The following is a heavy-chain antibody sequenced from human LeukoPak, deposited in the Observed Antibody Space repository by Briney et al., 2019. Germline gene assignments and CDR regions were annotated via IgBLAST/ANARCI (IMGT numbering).Heavy chain of an antibody. CDR2: TSWNSGSI. D-gene: IGHD3-22*01. CDR1: GFTFDDYA. J-gene: IGHJ6*02. Sequence: GGSLRLSCAASGFTFDDYAMHWVRQAPGKGLEWVSGTSWNSGSIGYADSVKGRFTISRDNAKNSLYLQMNSLRAEDTALYYCAKDLGPYDSRGYYGMDVWGQGTTVTVSS. V-gene: IGHV3-9*01. CDR3: AKDLGPYDSRGYYGMDV.